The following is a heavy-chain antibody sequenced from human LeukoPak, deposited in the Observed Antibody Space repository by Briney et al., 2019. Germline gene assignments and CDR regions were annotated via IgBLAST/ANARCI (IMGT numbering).Heavy chain of an antibody. Sequence: GGSLRLSCAASGFTFTKYWMTWVRQAPGKGLEWVSSISSSSSYIYYADSVKGRFTISRDNAKNSLYLQMNSLRAEDTAVYYCAREGYSGYDRWFDPWGQGTLVTVSS. V-gene: IGHV3-21*01. D-gene: IGHD5-12*01. CDR1: GFTFTKYW. CDR3: AREGYSGYDRWFDP. CDR2: ISSSSSYI. J-gene: IGHJ5*02.